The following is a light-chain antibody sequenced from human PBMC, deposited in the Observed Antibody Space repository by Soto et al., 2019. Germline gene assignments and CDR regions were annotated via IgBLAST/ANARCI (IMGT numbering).Light chain of an antibody. CDR3: AAWDDSLNGWV. CDR1: SSNIGSNT. CDR2: SND. J-gene: IGLJ3*02. Sequence: QSVLTQPPSASGTAGQRVTISCSGSSSNIGSNTVNLYQQLPGTAPKLLIYSNDQRPSRVPDRFSGSKSGTSASLAISGLQSEDEADYYCAAWDDSLNGWVFGGGTKVTVL. V-gene: IGLV1-44*01.